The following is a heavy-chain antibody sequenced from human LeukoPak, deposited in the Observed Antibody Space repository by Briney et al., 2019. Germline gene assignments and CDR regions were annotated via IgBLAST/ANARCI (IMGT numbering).Heavy chain of an antibody. CDR3: ARDGNDFWSGYYHHYYYYMDV. Sequence: SETLSLTCTVSGGSISSYYWSWIWQPPGKGLEWIGYIYYSRSTNYNPSLKSRVTISVDTSKNQFSLKLSSVTAADTAVYYCARDGNDFWSGYYHHYYYYMDVWGKGTTVTVSS. V-gene: IGHV4-59*12. J-gene: IGHJ6*03. D-gene: IGHD3-3*01. CDR2: IYYSRST. CDR1: GGSISSYY.